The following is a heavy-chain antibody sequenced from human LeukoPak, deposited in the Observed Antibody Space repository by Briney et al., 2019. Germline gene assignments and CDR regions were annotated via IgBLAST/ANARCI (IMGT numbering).Heavy chain of an antibody. V-gene: IGHV4-39*01. CDR2: IYNSGPT. D-gene: IGHD3-10*01. CDR3: GSRVYGLGSFNY. J-gene: IGHJ4*01. CDR1: VDSISSTSYY. Sequence: PSETLSLTRTVSVDSISSTSYYWDWIRQPPGKGQEWIGSIYNSGPTYYNPSLKSRVTISVDTSKNQFSLKVSSVTAADTAVYYCGSRVYGLGSFNYWGQGTLVTVSS.